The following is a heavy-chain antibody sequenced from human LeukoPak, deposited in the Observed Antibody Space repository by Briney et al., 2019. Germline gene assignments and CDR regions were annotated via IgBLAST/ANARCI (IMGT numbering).Heavy chain of an antibody. CDR3: ARRISMDV. CDR2: IYYSGST. J-gene: IGHJ6*04. CDR1: GGSISSSPYY. V-gene: IGHV4-61*05. D-gene: IGHD3-10*01. Sequence: SETLSLTCTVSGGSISSSPYYWGWIRQPPGKGLEWIGYIYYSGSTNYNPSLKSRVTISVDTSKNQFSLKLSSVTAADTAVYYCARRISMDVWGKGTTVTVSS.